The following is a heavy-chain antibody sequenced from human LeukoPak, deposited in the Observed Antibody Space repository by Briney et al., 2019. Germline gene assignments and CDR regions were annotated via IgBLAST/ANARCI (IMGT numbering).Heavy chain of an antibody. Sequence: ASVKVPCKAPGYIFNSYHIHWVRQAPGQGLEWMGIVNPGGGSTSYAQKFQGRVTMTRDTSTSTVYMELRSLRSEDTAVYYCAREGTFGYSSSSTDYWGQGTLVTVSS. J-gene: IGHJ4*02. CDR3: AREGTFGYSSSSTDY. CDR2: VNPGGGST. V-gene: IGHV1-46*02. CDR1: GYIFNSYH. D-gene: IGHD6-6*01.